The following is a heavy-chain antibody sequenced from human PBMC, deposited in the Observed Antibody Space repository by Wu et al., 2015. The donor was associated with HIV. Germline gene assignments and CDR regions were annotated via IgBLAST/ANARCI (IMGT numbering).Heavy chain of an antibody. V-gene: IGHV1-2*02. Sequence: QVHLMQSGSEVKKPGASMKVSCKASGYTFSDYYIQWVRQVPGQGLEWMGWINPNTGATNYAQKFEDRVSMTRETSITTAYMELRSLRSDDTAVYFCARDKRGYDVLTGYYIYFVPTWGR. D-gene: IGHD3-9*01. CDR1: GYTFSDYY. CDR3: ARDKRGYDVLTGYYIYFVPT. CDR2: INPNTGAT. J-gene: IGHJ2*01.